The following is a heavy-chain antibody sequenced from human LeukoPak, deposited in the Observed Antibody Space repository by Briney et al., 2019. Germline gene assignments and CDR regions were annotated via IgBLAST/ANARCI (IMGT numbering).Heavy chain of an antibody. J-gene: IGHJ3*02. CDR1: GYTFTSYS. CDR3: ALWLRGVIGAFDI. Sequence: AASVKVSCKASGYTFTSYSINWVRQAPGQGLEWMGWISAYNGHTKNSQKLQGRVTMTTDTSTSTAYMELRSLRSDDTAVYYCALWLRGVIGAFDIWGQGTMVTVSS. D-gene: IGHD3-10*01. CDR2: ISAYNGHT. V-gene: IGHV1-18*01.